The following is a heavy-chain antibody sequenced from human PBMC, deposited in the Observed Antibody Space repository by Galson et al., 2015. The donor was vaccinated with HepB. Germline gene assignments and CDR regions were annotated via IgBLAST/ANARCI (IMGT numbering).Heavy chain of an antibody. J-gene: IGHJ4*02. D-gene: IGHD6-19*01. V-gene: IGHV3-23*01. CDR1: GFTFSSYA. Sequence: SLRLSCAASGFTFSSYAMSWVRQAPGKGPEWVAATSGSGDSTHYADSVKGRFSIPRDNPKNTLSLQMNNLRADDTAVYYCVTGTYRSGWYVWGQGTLVTVSS. CDR2: TSGSGDST. CDR3: VTGTYRSGWYV.